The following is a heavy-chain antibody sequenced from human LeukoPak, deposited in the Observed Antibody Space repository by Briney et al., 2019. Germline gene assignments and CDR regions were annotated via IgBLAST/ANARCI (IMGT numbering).Heavy chain of an antibody. J-gene: IGHJ4*02. D-gene: IGHD2-21*02. V-gene: IGHV3-21*01. Sequence: GGSLRLSCAASGFTFSSYSMNWVRQAPGKRLEWVSSISSSSSYIYYADSVKGRFTISRDNAKNSLYLQMNSLRAEDTAVCYCARVPRGDEYFDYWGQGTLVTVSS. CDR3: ARVPRGDEYFDY. CDR2: ISSSSSYI. CDR1: GFTFSSYS.